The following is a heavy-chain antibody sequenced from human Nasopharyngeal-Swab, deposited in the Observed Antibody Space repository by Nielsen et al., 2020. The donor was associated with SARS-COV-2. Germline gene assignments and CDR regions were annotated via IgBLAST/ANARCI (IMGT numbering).Heavy chain of an antibody. CDR1: GFSLRPSGMC. D-gene: IGHD6-19*01. CDR3: ARVTVAGLGFDY. J-gene: IGHJ4*02. V-gene: IGHV2-70*11. Sequence: SGPTLVKPTQTLTLTCTFSGFSLRPSGMCVSWIRQPPGKALEWLARIDWDDDKYYSTSLKTRLTISKDTSKNQVVLTMTNMDPVDTATYYCARVTVAGLGFDYWGQGTLVTVSS. CDR2: IDWDDDK.